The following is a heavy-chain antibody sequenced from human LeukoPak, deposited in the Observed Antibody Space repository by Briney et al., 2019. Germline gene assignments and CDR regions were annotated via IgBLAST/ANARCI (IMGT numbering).Heavy chain of an antibody. V-gene: IGHV3-74*01. D-gene: IGHD5-12*01. CDR1: GFTFSSYW. CDR2: INSDGSST. J-gene: IGHJ4*02. CDR3: ARAISSGYDGDFDY. Sequence: GGSLRLSCAASGFTFSSYWMHWVRQAPGKGLVWVSRINSDGSSTSYADSVKGRFTISRDNAKNTLYLQMNSLRAEDTAVYCCARAISSGYDGDFDYWGQGTLVTVSS.